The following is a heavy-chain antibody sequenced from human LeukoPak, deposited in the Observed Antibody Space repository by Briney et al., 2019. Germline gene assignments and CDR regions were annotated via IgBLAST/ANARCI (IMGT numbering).Heavy chain of an antibody. CDR2: IWYDGSNK. CDR1: GFTFSSYA. Sequence: GGSLRLSCAASGFTFSSYAMHWVRQAPGKGLEWVAVIWYDGSNKYYADSVKGRFTISRDNSKNTLYLQMNSLRAEDTAVYYCAREQEEWELLYYFDYWGQGTLVTVSS. J-gene: IGHJ4*02. CDR3: AREQEEWELLYYFDY. D-gene: IGHD1-26*01. V-gene: IGHV3-33*08.